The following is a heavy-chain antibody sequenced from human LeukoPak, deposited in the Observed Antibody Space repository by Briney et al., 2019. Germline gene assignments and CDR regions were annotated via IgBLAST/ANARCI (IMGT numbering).Heavy chain of an antibody. CDR3: VAGSGWRFDY. D-gene: IGHD6-19*01. V-gene: IGHV3-7*01. Sequence: GGSLRLSCAASGFTFSDYYMSWIRQAPGKGLEWVANIRKDGNEKFYVDSVKGRFTISRDNAKNSLYLQMDSLRAEDTAVYYCVAGSGWRFDYWGQGTLVTVSS. CDR2: IRKDGNEK. J-gene: IGHJ4*02. CDR1: GFTFSDYY.